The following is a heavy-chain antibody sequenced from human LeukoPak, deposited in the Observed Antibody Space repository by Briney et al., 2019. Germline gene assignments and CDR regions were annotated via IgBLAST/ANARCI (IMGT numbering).Heavy chain of an antibody. D-gene: IGHD6-6*01. CDR1: GYTFTGYY. CDR2: INPNSGGT. V-gene: IGHV1-2*06. J-gene: IGHJ4*02. Sequence: ASVKVSCKASGYTFTGYYMHWVRRAPGQGFEWMGRINPNSGGTNYAQKFQGRVTMTRDTSISTAYMELSRLRSDDTAVYYCARGSRIAARPSDYWGQGTLVTVSS. CDR3: ARGSRIAARPSDY.